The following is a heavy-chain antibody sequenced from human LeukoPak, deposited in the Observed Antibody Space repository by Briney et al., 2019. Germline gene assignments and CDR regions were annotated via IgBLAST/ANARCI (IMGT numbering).Heavy chain of an antibody. Sequence: SETLSLTCAVSGGSISSGGYSWSWIRQSPSRGLEWLGRTYYRSKWSDDYAVSVKSRITINPDTSKNQFSLQLNSVTPEDTAVYYCARDMTYCTGGTCFPAMDVWGQGTSVTVSS. CDR3: ARDMTYCTGGTCFPAMDV. V-gene: IGHV6-1*01. D-gene: IGHD2-15*01. CDR1: GGSISSGGYS. CDR2: TYYRSKWSD. J-gene: IGHJ6*02.